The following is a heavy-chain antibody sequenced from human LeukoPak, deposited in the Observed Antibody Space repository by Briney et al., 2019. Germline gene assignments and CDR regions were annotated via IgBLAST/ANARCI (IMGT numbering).Heavy chain of an antibody. V-gene: IGHV4-59*08. CDR2: VSYSGST. J-gene: IGHJ4*02. D-gene: IGHD6-19*01. CDR1: GGSISGYY. CDR3: ARHGGGWSFDY. Sequence: SETLSLTCTVSGGSISGYYWSWIRQPPGKGLEWIGYVSYSGSTNYNPSLKSRVSISVDTFRNQFSLNLRSLTAADTAVYYCARHGGGWSFDYWGQGTLITVSS.